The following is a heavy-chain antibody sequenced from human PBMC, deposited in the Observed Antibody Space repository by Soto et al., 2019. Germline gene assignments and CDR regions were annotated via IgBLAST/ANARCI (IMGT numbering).Heavy chain of an antibody. D-gene: IGHD5-18*01. V-gene: IGHV3-9*01. CDR1: GFTFDDYA. CDR2: ISWNSGSI. CDR3: ARGTAMVTASYYYYGMDV. J-gene: IGHJ6*02. Sequence: GGSLRLSCAASGFTFDDYAMHWVRQAPGKGLEWVSGISWNSGSIGYADSVKGRFTISRDNAKNSLYLQMNSLRAEDTALYYCARGTAMVTASYYYYGMDVWGQGTTVTVS.